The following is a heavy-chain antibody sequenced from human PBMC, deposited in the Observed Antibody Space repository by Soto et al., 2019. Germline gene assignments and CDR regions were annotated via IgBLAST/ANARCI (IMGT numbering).Heavy chain of an antibody. J-gene: IGHJ4*02. CDR2: IYYNSDRI. D-gene: IGHD3-16*01. Sequence: EVKLVESGGGLVQPGRSLRLSCAASGFTSNDYAMHWVRQAPGKGLEWVSGIYYNSDRIDYGYSVKGRFATSRDNAKNSLYLQMNRLRPEDTAVYYCVKDVLPGGADYWGPGTLVTVSS. V-gene: IGHV3-9*02. CDR1: GFTSNDYA. CDR3: VKDVLPGGADY.